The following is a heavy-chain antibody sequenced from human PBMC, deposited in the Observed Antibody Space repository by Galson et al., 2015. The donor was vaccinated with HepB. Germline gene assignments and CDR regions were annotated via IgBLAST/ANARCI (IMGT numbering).Heavy chain of an antibody. Sequence: SVKVSCKASGYTFTRYTMNWVRQAPGQGPEWVGWSSGYNGDTRYAQKFQDRVTMTTDTSTGTAYMELSSLRSVDTAVYYCARGGMGSIGGPTFDYWGQGTLVTVSS. CDR1: GYTFTRYT. CDR3: ARGGMGSIGGPTFDY. J-gene: IGHJ4*02. D-gene: IGHD5-24*01. V-gene: IGHV1-18*01. CDR2: SSGYNGDT.